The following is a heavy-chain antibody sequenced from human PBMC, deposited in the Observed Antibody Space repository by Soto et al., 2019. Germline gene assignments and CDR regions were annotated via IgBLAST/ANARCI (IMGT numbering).Heavy chain of an antibody. J-gene: IGHJ4*02. D-gene: IGHD6-13*01. CDR1: GVSISSGGYY. V-gene: IGHV4-31*03. CDR2: IYYSGIT. CDR3: ARQGIAAAGTGTLDY. Sequence: TLSLTCTVSGVSISSGGYYWSWIRQHPGKGLEWIGYIYYSGITYYNPSLKSRVTISVDTSKNQFSLKLSSVTAADTAVYYCARQGIAAAGTGTLDYWGQGTLVTVYS.